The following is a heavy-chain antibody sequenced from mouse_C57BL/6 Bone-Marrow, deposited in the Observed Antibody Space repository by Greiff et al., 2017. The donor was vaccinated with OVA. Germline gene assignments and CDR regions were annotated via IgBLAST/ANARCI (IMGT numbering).Heavy chain of an antibody. D-gene: IGHD2-3*01. CDR3: ARHGDGYYVRAMDY. V-gene: IGHV5-15*01. CDR2: ISNLAYSI. Sequence: EVNVVESGGGLVQPGGSLKLSCAASGFTFSDYGMAWVRQAPRKGPEWVAFISNLAYSIYYADTVTGRFTISRENAKNTLYLEMSSLRSEDTAMYYCARHGDGYYVRAMDYWGQGTSVTVSS. CDR1: GFTFSDYG. J-gene: IGHJ4*01.